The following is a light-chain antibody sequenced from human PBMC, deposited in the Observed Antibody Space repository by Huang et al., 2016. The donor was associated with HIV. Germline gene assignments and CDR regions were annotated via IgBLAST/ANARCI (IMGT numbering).Light chain of an antibody. V-gene: IGKV1-9*01. Sequence: QLTQSPSSLSMSVGDRVIITCQASQDIANSLAWYQHKPGRAPTLLISAASTLQSGVPSRFSGGSAGTYFTLIITNLQPDDFASYYCQQLHSYPITFGQGTRLDI. J-gene: IGKJ5*01. CDR1: QDIANS. CDR3: QQLHSYPIT. CDR2: AAS.